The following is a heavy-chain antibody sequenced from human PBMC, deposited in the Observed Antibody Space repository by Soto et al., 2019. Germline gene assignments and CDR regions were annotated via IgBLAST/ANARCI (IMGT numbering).Heavy chain of an antibody. CDR2: MKPSSGNT. Sequence: QVQLVQSGAEVKKPGASVKVSCKASGYTFTNFDINWVRQATGQGPEWMGWMKPSSGNTGYAQKFQGRVTMTTDTSISTAYMELSSLTSDDTAVYYCVRFGYWPNGVCYFGDFDFWGQGTLVTVSS. V-gene: IGHV1-8*01. J-gene: IGHJ4*02. CDR1: GYTFTNFD. CDR3: VRFGYWPNGVCYFGDFDF. D-gene: IGHD2-8*01.